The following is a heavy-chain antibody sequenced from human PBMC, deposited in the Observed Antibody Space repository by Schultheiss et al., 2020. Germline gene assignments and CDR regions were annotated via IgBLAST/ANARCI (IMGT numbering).Heavy chain of an antibody. CDR2: IYNSGST. V-gene: IGHV4-59*01. CDR3: ARGGWYYFDY. Sequence: SETLSLTCTVSGGSINSYYWSWIREPPGKGLEWIGHIYNSGSTNYNPSLKSRVTISVGTSKNQFSLKLSSVTAADTAVYYCARGGWYYFDYWGQGTLLTVSS. D-gene: IGHD6-19*01. CDR1: GGSINSYY. J-gene: IGHJ4*02.